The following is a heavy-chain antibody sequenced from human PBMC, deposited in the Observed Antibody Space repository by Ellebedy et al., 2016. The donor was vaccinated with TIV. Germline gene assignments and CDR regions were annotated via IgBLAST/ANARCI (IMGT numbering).Heavy chain of an antibody. CDR1: GFSFRSYW. CDR3: ARRGSYGDYAVQVNSWFDT. J-gene: IGHJ5*02. D-gene: IGHD4-17*01. V-gene: IGHV3-7*01. CDR2: IYQDGSDQ. Sequence: GGSLRLSCAASGFSFRSYWMSWVRQAPGKGLEWMANIYQDGSDQYYADSVKGRFTISRDNANKSLFLQMNSLRVDDTAVYYCARRGSYGDYAVQVNSWFDTWGQGTLVSVSS.